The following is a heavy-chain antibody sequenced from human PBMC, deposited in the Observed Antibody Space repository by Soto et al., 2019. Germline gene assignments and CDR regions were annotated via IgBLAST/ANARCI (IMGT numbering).Heavy chain of an antibody. D-gene: IGHD2-2*01. CDR3: AKEKFSTSRRNRFAP. CDR2: ISGSGGST. J-gene: IGHJ5*02. V-gene: IGHV3-23*01. CDR1: GFIFSSYA. Sequence: PGGSLRLSCAASGFIFSSYAMSWVRQAPGKGLEWVSAISGSGGSTYYADSVKGRFTISRDNSKNTLYLQMNSLRAEDTAVYYCAKEKFSTSRRNRFAPRGQGTLVTVSS.